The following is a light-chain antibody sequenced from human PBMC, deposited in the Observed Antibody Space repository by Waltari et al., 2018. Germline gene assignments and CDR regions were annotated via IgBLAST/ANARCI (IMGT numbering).Light chain of an antibody. CDR1: LSNIGRIY. V-gene: IGLV1-51*01. CDR2: NNK. J-gene: IGLJ2*01. Sequence: QSVLTQPPSVSAAPGQKVTISCSGSLSNIGRIYVSWYQQLPGTAPKLLIFNNKERPSGIPDRFSGSKSGTSATLGITGLQTGDEADYYCGTWDDSLRAGVFGGGTKLTVL. CDR3: GTWDDSLRAGV.